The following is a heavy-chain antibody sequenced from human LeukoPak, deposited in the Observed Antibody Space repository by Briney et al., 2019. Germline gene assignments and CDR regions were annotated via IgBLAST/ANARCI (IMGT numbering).Heavy chain of an antibody. V-gene: IGHV3-23*01. Sequence: GGSLRLSCAASGFTFSSYAMSWVRQAPGKGLEWVSAISGSGGSTYYADSVKGRFTISRDNSKNTLYLQMNSLRAEDTAVYYCAKSGYDILTGYIDYWGQGTLVTVSS. D-gene: IGHD3-9*01. CDR1: GFTFSSYA. CDR3: AKSGYDILTGYIDY. CDR2: ISGSGGST. J-gene: IGHJ4*02.